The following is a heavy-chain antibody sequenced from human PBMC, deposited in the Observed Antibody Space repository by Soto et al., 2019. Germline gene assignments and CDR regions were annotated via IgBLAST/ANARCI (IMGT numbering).Heavy chain of an antibody. V-gene: IGHV4-4*07. CDR3: ARDYYGSGSRFDY. CDR1: GGSIISYY. CDR2: IYTNGDT. Sequence: QVQLQESGPGLVKPSETLSLTCTVSGGSIISYYWTWIRQPAGMGLEWIGRIYTNGDTNYNPSLKSRVTMSIDTAKNQFSLNLISVTAADAAVYYCARDYYGSGSRFDYWGQGTLVTVSS. J-gene: IGHJ4*02. D-gene: IGHD3-10*01.